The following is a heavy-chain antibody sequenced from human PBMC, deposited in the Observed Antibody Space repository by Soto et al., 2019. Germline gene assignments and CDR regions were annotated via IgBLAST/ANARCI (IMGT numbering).Heavy chain of an antibody. Sequence: SETLSLTCTVSGGSISSSSYYWGWIRQPPGKGLEWIGSIYYSGSTYYSPSLKSRVTISVDTSKNQFSLKLSSVTAADTAVYYCARKAAAGTDYYYYRMDVWGQGTTVS. CDR3: ARKAAAGTDYYYYRMDV. V-gene: IGHV4-39*01. CDR2: IYYSGST. CDR1: GGSISSSSYY. J-gene: IGHJ6*02. D-gene: IGHD6-13*01.